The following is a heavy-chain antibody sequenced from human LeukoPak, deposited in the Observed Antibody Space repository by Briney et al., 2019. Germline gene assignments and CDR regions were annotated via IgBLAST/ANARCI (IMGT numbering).Heavy chain of an antibody. CDR1: GASVTNGLDY. V-gene: IGHV4-61*01. J-gene: IGHJ6*03. CDR2: IDYRGNT. CDR3: ARRVYDYYYYMDV. Sequence: SETLSLTCTVSGASVTNGLDYWSWIRQTPGKGLEWIGYIDYRGNTKYNPSLQSRVFILVDTSESQFSLRLSSATAADTAVYYCARRVYDYYYYMDVWGSGNTGTVSS. D-gene: IGHD2/OR15-2a*01.